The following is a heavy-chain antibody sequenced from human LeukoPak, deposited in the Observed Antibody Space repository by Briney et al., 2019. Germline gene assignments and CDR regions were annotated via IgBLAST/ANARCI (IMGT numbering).Heavy chain of an antibody. CDR3: ARQRRFGEPWYFDY. Sequence: SETLSLTCTVSGDSISSYYWGWIRQPPGKGLEWIGSIYYSGSTYYNPSLKSRVTISVDTSKNQFSLKLSSVTAADTDVYYCARQRRFGEPWYFDYWGQGALVTVSS. D-gene: IGHD3-10*01. J-gene: IGHJ4*02. V-gene: IGHV4-39*01. CDR2: IYYSGST. CDR1: GDSISSYY.